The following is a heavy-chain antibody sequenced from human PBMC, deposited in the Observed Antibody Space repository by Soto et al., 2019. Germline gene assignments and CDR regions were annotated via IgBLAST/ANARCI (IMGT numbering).Heavy chain of an antibody. V-gene: IGHV3-21*06. J-gene: IGHJ5*02. D-gene: IGHD3-9*01. Sequence: EGQLVESGGGQVKPGGSLSLSCVASGFTFTRYIMIWVRQAPGKGLEWVASLSSSSNYIYHANSVKGRFTSSRDNAKNTVYLQMNSLRDEDTAVYYCARRDPMTGYYAPDRLGQGTLVTVSS. CDR3: ARRDPMTGYYAPDR. CDR2: LSSSSNYI. CDR1: GFTFTRYI.